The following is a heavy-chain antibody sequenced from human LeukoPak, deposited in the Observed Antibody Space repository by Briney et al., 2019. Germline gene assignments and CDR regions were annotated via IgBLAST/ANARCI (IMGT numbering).Heavy chain of an antibody. CDR1: GFSFSSYN. V-gene: IGHV3-48*01. Sequence: GGSLRLSCATSGFSFSSYNMNWVRQAPGKGLEWVSFISSSSDLLYYADSVKGRFTISRDNAEKSLYLQMNSLRAEDTAVYYCARDLDISVLDAFDIWGQGTMVTVSS. J-gene: IGHJ3*02. D-gene: IGHD3-9*01. CDR2: ISSSSDLL. CDR3: ARDLDISVLDAFDI.